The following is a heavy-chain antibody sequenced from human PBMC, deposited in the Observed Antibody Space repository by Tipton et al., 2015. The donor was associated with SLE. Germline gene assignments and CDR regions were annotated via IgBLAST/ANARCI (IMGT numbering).Heavy chain of an antibody. V-gene: IGHV1-8*01. CDR3: ARGGDFDF. CDR2: MNPYSHKT. J-gene: IGHJ4*02. CDR1: GYTFIDYD. D-gene: IGHD3-10*01. Sequence: QSGAEVKKPGASVKVSCKASGYTFIDYDINWVRRATGQGLEWMGFMNPYSHKTGYAQKFQGRVTLTWSTSTGTAYMELSSLASEDTAVYYCARGGDFDFWGQGTLVTVSS.